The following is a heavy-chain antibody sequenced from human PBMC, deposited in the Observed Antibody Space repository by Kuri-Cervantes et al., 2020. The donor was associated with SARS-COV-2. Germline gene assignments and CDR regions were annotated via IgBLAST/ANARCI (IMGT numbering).Heavy chain of an antibody. CDR1: GFTFSSYW. D-gene: IGHD3-10*01. Sequence: GGSLRLSCAASGFTFSSYWMSWVRQAPGKGLEWVANIKQNGSENYYVDSVKGRFTISRDNAKNSLYLQMNSLRAEDTAVYYCARVVRGVSVHWFDPWGQGTLVTVSS. CDR2: IKQNGSEN. V-gene: IGHV3-7*01. J-gene: IGHJ5*02. CDR3: ARVVRGVSVHWFDP.